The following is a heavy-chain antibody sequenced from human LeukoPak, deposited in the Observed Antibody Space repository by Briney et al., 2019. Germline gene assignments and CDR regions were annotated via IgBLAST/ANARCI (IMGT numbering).Heavy chain of an antibody. D-gene: IGHD3-10*01. CDR2: ISYDGSNK. CDR3: AKASRAYYYGSGTYYDH. Sequence: GGSLRLSCAASGFTFSSYGLHWVRQAPGKGLEWVAVISYDGSNKFYADSVKGRFTISRDNSRNTLYLQMNSLRAEDTAVYYCAKASRAYYYGSGTYYDHWGQGTLVTVSS. J-gene: IGHJ4*02. V-gene: IGHV3-30*18. CDR1: GFTFSSYG.